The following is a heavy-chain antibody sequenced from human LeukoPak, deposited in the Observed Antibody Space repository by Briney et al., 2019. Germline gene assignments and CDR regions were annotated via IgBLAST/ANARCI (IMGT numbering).Heavy chain of an antibody. CDR3: ATRWGGQQLPDYFDY. CDR2: IYYSGST. CDR1: GGSISSSSYY. Sequence: ASETLSLTCPVSGGSISSSSYYWGWIRQPPGKGLEWIGSIYYSGSTYYNPSLKSRVTISVDTSKNQFSLKLSSVTAADTAVNYCATRWGGQQLPDYFDYWGQGTLVTVSS. J-gene: IGHJ4*02. D-gene: IGHD6-13*01. V-gene: IGHV4-39*01.